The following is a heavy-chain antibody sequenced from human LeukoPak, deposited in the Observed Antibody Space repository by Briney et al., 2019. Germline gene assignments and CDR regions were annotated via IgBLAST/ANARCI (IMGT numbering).Heavy chain of an antibody. Sequence: SETLSLTCTVSGGSISSDNYQWSWIRQPPGKGLEWIGYINYSGSTYYSPSLKSRVTISVDTSKNQLFLKLSSVTAADTAVYYCARYGSGSTWFDPWGQGTLVTVSS. D-gene: IGHD3-10*01. CDR3: ARYGSGSTWFDP. V-gene: IGHV4-30-4*01. CDR2: INYSGST. CDR1: GGSISSDNYQ. J-gene: IGHJ5*02.